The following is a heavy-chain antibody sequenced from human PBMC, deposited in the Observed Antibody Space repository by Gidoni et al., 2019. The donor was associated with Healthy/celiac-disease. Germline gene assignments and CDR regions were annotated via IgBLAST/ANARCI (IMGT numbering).Heavy chain of an antibody. Sequence: EVQLVESGGGLIQPGGSLSLSCAASGFTVSRHYMSWVRQAPGKGLEWVSVIYSGGSTYYADSVKGRFTISRDNSKNTLYLQMNSLRAEDTAVYYCAGGVSSGWTTKTEWVGDYWGQGTLVTVSS. CDR1: GFTVSRHY. CDR3: AGGVSSGWTTKTEWVGDY. J-gene: IGHJ4*02. D-gene: IGHD6-19*01. CDR2: IYSGGST. V-gene: IGHV3-53*01.